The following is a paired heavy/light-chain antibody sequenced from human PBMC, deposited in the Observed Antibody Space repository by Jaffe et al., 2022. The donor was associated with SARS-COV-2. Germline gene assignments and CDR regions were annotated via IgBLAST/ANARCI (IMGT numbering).Light chain of an antibody. CDR3: QAWDSSTYV. J-gene: IGLJ1*01. Sequence: SYEVIQPPSVSVSPGQTANITCSGDKLGDKYSCWYQQKPGQSPVLVIYQDTKRPSGIPERFSGSNSGNTATLTISGTQAMDEADYYCQAWDSSTYVFGTGTRVTVL. V-gene: IGLV3-1*01. CDR1: KLGDKY. CDR2: QDT.
Heavy chain of an antibody. V-gene: IGHV4-39*01. D-gene: IGHD3-9*01. CDR1: GGSISSSSYY. J-gene: IGHJ4*02. Sequence: QLQLQESGPGLVKPSETLSLTCTVSGGSISSSSYYWGWIRQPPGKGLEWIGSIYYSGNTYNNPSLKSRVTISVDTSKNQFSLRLRSVTAADTAVYYCARGENDILTGNGPGYWGQGTLVTVSS. CDR2: IYYSGNT. CDR3: ARGENDILTGNGPGY.